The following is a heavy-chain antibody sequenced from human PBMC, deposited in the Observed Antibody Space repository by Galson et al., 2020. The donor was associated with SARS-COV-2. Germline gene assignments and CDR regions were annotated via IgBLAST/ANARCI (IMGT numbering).Heavy chain of an antibody. Sequence: ASVKVSCKASGYTFTNYGISWVRQAPGQGLEWMGWISTFTGNTKYAQKLQGRVTMTTDTSTNTAYMELRRLRSDDTAVYYCARGETEFDPWGQGSLVTVSS. V-gene: IGHV1-18*01. CDR3: ARGETEFDP. CDR1: GYTFTNYG. D-gene: IGHD2-21*02. J-gene: IGHJ5*02. CDR2: ISTFTGNT.